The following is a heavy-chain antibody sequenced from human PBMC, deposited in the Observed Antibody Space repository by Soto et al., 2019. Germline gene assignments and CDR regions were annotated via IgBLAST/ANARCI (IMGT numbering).Heavy chain of an antibody. D-gene: IGHD3-10*01. J-gene: IGHJ6*02. Sequence: QVQLVESGGGVVQPGRSLRLSCAASRFTFSTYALHWVRQAPGKGLEWVAVISYDGSNKYYADSVKGRFTISRDNSKNTLYVQMKSLRPEDTAVYYCARDLGTMVRGVAYGMDVWGQGTTVTVSS. CDR3: ARDLGTMVRGVAYGMDV. CDR2: ISYDGSNK. V-gene: IGHV3-30-3*01. CDR1: RFTFSTYA.